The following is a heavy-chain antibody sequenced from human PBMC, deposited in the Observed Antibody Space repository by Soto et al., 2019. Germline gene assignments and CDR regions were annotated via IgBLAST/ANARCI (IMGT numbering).Heavy chain of an antibody. V-gene: IGHV3-33*01. Sequence: QVQLVESGGGVVQPGRSLRLSCAASGFTFSSYGMHWVRQAPGKGLEWVAVIWYDGSNKYYADSVKGRFTISRDNSKNTLYLQMNSLRAEDTAVYYCARDHCSSGSCNAFDIWGQGTMVTVSS. D-gene: IGHD2-15*01. J-gene: IGHJ3*02. CDR2: IWYDGSNK. CDR3: ARDHCSSGSCNAFDI. CDR1: GFTFSSYG.